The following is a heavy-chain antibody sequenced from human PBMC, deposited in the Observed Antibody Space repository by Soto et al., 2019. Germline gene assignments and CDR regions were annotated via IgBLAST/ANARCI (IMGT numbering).Heavy chain of an antibody. V-gene: IGHV4-59*01. Sequence: SETLSLTCTVSGGSISSYYWSWIRQPPGKGLEWIGYIYYSGSTNYNPSLKSRVTISVDTSKNQFSLKLSSATAADTAVYYCARDIAARRQYWGQGTLVTVSS. CDR3: ARDIAARRQY. CDR1: GGSISSYY. CDR2: IYYSGST. D-gene: IGHD6-6*01. J-gene: IGHJ4*02.